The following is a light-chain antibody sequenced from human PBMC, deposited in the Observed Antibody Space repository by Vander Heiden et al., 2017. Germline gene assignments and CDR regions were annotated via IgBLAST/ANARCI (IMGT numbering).Light chain of an antibody. CDR2: AAS. CDR1: QDISTY. Sequence: DIQLTQTPSFLSASVGDRVTITCRASQDISTYLAWYQQKPGKAPKLLIYAASTVQSGVPSRFSGSGSGTGFTLTISSLQPEDFATYYCQQVNTYTYTFGQGTKLEI. V-gene: IGKV1-9*01. J-gene: IGKJ2*01. CDR3: QQVNTYTYT.